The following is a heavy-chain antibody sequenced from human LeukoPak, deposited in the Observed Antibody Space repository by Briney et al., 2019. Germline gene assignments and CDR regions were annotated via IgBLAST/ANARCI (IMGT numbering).Heavy chain of an antibody. J-gene: IGHJ4*02. CDR2: ISGSGGST. V-gene: IGHV3-23*01. D-gene: IGHD1-26*01. Sequence: GGTRRLSCAASGFTFSSYGMSWVHRPQGKGLDGASAISGSGGSTYYADSVKGRFTISRDNSKSTLYLQMNTLRAEDTAFYFCAKDWGEWELLPYYFDHWGQGTLVTVSS. CDR3: AKDWGEWELLPYYFDH. CDR1: GFTFSSYG.